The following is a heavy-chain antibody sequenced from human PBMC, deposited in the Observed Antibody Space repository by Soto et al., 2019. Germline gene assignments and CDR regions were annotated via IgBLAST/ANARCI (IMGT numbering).Heavy chain of an antibody. J-gene: IGHJ3*02. CDR2: ISYDGSNK. CDR3: AKGGDCRGGSCPDAFDI. Sequence: QVQLVESGGGVVQPGRSLRLSCAASGFTFSSYGMHWVRQAPGKGLEWVAVISYDGSNKYYADSVKGRFTISRDNSKNTLYLQMNSLRAEDTAVYYCAKGGDCRGGSCPDAFDIWGQGTMVTVSS. D-gene: IGHD2-15*01. CDR1: GFTFSSYG. V-gene: IGHV3-30*18.